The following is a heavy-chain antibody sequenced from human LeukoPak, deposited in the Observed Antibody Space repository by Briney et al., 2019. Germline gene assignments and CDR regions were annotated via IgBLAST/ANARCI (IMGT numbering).Heavy chain of an antibody. V-gene: IGHV3-23*01. D-gene: IGHD1-1*01. CDR1: GFTFSSHA. J-gene: IGHJ6*03. Sequence: GGSLRVSCTASGFTFSSHAMSWVRQARGKGLEWVSAISGSGDGTYYGDSVKGRFTISRDNSKNTLYLQMISLRAEDTAVYYCAKRGNPTVGHHYLDVWGKGTTVSVSS. CDR2: ISGSGDGT. CDR3: AKRGNPTVGHHYLDV.